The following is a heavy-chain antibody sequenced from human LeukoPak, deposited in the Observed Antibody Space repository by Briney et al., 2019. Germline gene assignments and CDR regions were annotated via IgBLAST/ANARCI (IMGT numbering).Heavy chain of an antibody. CDR2: ISSNGGST. V-gene: IGHV3-64*01. J-gene: IGHJ6*02. D-gene: IGHD3-10*01. Sequence: PGGSPRLSCAASGFTFSSYAMHWVRQAPGKGLEYVSAISSNGGSTYYANSVKGRFTISRDNSKNTLYLQMGSLRAEDMAVYYCARAGGSGFYYYYGMDVWGQGTTVTVSS. CDR1: GFTFSSYA. CDR3: ARAGGSGFYYYYGMDV.